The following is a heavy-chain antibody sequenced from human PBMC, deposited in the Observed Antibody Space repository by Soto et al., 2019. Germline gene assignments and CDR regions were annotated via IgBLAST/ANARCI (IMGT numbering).Heavy chain of an antibody. CDR3: ARVRTTLTTVTTDY. CDR2: INHSGST. V-gene: IGHV4-34*01. J-gene: IGHJ4*02. CDR1: GGSFSGYY. Sequence: SETLSLTCAVYGGSFSGYYWSWIRQPPGKGLEWIGEINHSGSTNYNPSLKSRVTISVDTSKNQFSLKLSSVTAADTAVYYCARVRTTLTTVTTDYWGQGTLVTAPQ. D-gene: IGHD4-17*01.